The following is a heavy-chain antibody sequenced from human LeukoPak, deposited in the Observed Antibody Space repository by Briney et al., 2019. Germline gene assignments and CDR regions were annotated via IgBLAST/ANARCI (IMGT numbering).Heavy chain of an antibody. Sequence: GGSLRLSCAASGFSFSSYSMNWVRQAPGKGLEWVSYIGSSSITIYYADSVKGRFTISRDNAKNSLYLQMNSLRAEDTAVYYCAKEEAAAGTFVHYWGQGTLVTVSS. CDR3: AKEEAAAGTFVHY. V-gene: IGHV3-48*01. CDR2: IGSSSITI. CDR1: GFSFSSYS. J-gene: IGHJ4*02. D-gene: IGHD6-13*01.